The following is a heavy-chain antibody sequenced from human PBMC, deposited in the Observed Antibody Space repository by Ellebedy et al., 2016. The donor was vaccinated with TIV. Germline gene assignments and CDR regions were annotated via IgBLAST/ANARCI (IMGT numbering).Heavy chain of an antibody. D-gene: IGHD3-22*01. V-gene: IGHV1-46*01. J-gene: IGHJ3*02. CDR1: RYTFTSHY. CDR3: ARGMVVVADRDAFDI. Sequence: ASVKVSRXASRYTFTSHYMHWVRQAPGQGLEWMGIINPSCGSTNYVQKLQGRVTMTRDTSKSTVYMELYSLRAEDTAVYYCARGMVVVADRDAFDIWGQGTMVTVSS. CDR2: INPSCGST.